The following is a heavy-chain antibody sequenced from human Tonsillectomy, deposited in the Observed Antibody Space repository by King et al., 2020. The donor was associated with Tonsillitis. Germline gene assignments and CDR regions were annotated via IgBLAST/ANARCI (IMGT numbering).Heavy chain of an antibody. CDR2: IYYSGST. CDR3: ARGSIVVGAAAMEMRVLVVGHYFDY. CDR1: GGSISRSSYY. D-gene: IGHD2-2*01. V-gene: IGHV4-39*01. J-gene: IGHJ4*02. Sequence: LQLQESGPGLVKPSETLSLTCTVSGGSISRSSYYWGWIRQPPGKGLEWIGCIYYSGSTYYNPSLKSRVTISVDTSKNKFSLKLSSLTAADTDVYYCARGSIVVGAAAMEMRVLVVGHYFDYWGQGTLVTVSS.